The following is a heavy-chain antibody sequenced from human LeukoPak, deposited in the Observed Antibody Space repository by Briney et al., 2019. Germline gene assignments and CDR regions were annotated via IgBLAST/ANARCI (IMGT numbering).Heavy chain of an antibody. V-gene: IGHV3-21*01. D-gene: IGHD6-19*01. CDR3: AREYSSGWPNPDY. Sequence: PGGSLRLSCAASGFTFSSYSMNWVRQAPGKGLEWVSSISSSSSYIYYADSVKGRFTISRDNAKNPLYLQMNSLRAEDTAVYYCAREYSSGWPNPDYWGQGTLVTVSS. CDR2: ISSSSSYI. CDR1: GFTFSSYS. J-gene: IGHJ4*02.